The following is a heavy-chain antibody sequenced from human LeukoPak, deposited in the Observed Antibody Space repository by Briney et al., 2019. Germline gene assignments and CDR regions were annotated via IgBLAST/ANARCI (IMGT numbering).Heavy chain of an antibody. Sequence: GASVKVSCKASGYTFTSYTINWLRQAPGQGLEWMGWINTYTRNPTYAQGFTGRLVFSLDTSVSTAYLQISSLEADDTAVYYCAKVSGTYFYTLDHWGQGTLVTVSS. CDR2: INTYTRNP. CDR3: AKVSGTYFYTLDH. V-gene: IGHV7-4-1*02. CDR1: GYTFTSYT. D-gene: IGHD1-26*01. J-gene: IGHJ4*02.